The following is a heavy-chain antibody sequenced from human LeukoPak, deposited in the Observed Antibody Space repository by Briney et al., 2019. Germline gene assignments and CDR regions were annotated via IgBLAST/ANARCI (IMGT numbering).Heavy chain of an antibody. CDR1: GGSISSGGYY. Sequence: SQTLSLTCSVSGGSISSGGYYWSWIRQHPGKGLEWIGYIYYSGSTYYNPSLKSRVTMSADTSKNQLSLKLSSVTAADTAVYYCARPYYYDSRIDPWGQGILVTVSS. V-gene: IGHV4-30-4*08. J-gene: IGHJ5*02. CDR2: IYYSGST. D-gene: IGHD3-22*01. CDR3: ARPYYYDSRIDP.